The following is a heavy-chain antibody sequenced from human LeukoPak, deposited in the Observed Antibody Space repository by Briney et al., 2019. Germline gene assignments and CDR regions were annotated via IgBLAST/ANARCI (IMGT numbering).Heavy chain of an antibody. CDR2: IKEDGSEK. CDR3: AMAGYSDGPFDFDY. CDR1: GFTFISFW. V-gene: IGHV3-7*01. D-gene: IGHD5-18*01. J-gene: IGHJ4*02. Sequence: GGSLRLSCEASGFTFISFWMSWFRQAPGKGLEWLANIKEDGSEKYYVDSVKGRFTISRDNAKNSLFLQMNSLRAEDTAVYYCAMAGYSDGPFDFDYWGQGTLVTVSS.